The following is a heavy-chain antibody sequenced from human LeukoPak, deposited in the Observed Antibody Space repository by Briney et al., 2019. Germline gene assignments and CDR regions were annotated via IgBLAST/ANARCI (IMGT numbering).Heavy chain of an antibody. CDR3: SKGHGGRNWFDS. V-gene: IGHV3-74*01. J-gene: IGHJ5*01. Sequence: TGGPLTLSCEASGFTFSDYGMHWARKAPGKGLVWVSRIIADGASKGYADSVKARFTIPRDNPKNTLSPKKNSLRDGDRAVYYLSKGHGGRNWFDSWGQGTLVTVSS. D-gene: IGHD4-23*01. CDR2: IIADGASK. CDR1: GFTFSDYG.